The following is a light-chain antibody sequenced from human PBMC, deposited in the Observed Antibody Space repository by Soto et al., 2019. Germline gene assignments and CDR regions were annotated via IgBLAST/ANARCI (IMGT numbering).Light chain of an antibody. V-gene: IGKV3-15*01. CDR2: RAS. Sequence: IVMTQSPATLSVSPGERATLSCRASQSINSNLAWYQQKPGQAPRLLMFRASIRATGFPARFSGSGSGTEFNITISSLQSEDSASDYCQQYNNWPRATFGGGTKVEIK. CDR3: QQYNNWPRAT. J-gene: IGKJ4*01. CDR1: QSINSN.